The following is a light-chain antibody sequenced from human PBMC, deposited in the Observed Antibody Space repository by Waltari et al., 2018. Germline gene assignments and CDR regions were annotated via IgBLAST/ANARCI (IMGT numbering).Light chain of an antibody. CDR1: YAFTNS. CDR3: QQYWSMPWK. V-gene: IGKV1-NL1*01. CDR2: APS. Sequence: DIQMTQSPSSLSASIGDRVAITFRASYAFTNSLAWYHQKPGQAPDLLLSAPSRLESGDPSSISGRGSGNEYPLHFSIPQPDDFAPYYCQQYWSMPWKFGQGTKVE. J-gene: IGKJ1*01.